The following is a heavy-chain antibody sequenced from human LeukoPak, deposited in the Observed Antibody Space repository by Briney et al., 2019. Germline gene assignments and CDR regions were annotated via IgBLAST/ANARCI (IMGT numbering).Heavy chain of an antibody. CDR3: ASNYYGSGSLDY. J-gene: IGHJ4*02. CDR1: GGSISGFY. D-gene: IGHD3-10*01. Sequence: ESSETLSLTCIVSGGSISGFYWSWIRQPAGKGLEWIGYIYYSGSTNYNPSLKSRVTISVDTSKNQFSLKLSSVTAADTAVYYCASNYYGSGSLDYWGQGNLVTVSS. V-gene: IGHV4-59*08. CDR2: IYYSGST.